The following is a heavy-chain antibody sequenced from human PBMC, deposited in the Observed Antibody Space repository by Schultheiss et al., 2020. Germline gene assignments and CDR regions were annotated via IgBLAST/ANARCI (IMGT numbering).Heavy chain of an antibody. Sequence: GGSLRLSCAASGFTFSSYSMNWVRQAPGKGLEWVSYISSSGSTIYYADSVKGRFTISRDNAKNSLYLQMNSLRAEDTAVYYCARDHWNYVPHMDVWGQGTTVTVSS. V-gene: IGHV3-48*01. CDR2: ISSSGSTI. CDR1: GFTFSSYS. J-gene: IGHJ6*02. D-gene: IGHD1-7*01. CDR3: ARDHWNYVPHMDV.